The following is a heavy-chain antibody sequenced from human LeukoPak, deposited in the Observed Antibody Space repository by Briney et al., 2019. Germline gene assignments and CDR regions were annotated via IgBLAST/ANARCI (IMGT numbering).Heavy chain of an antibody. D-gene: IGHD6-6*01. CDR2: VSPSGDIT. CDR1: GFIFSSHG. V-gene: IGHV3-23*01. J-gene: IGHJ6*03. CDR3: AKRVAARPDHYYYYYYMDV. Sequence: PGGSLRLSCAASGFIFSSHGMNWVRQAPGKGLEWVSGVSPSGDITYYADSVKGRFTISRDNSKNTLYLQMNSLRAEDTAVYYCAKRVAARPDHYYYYYYMDVWGKGTTVTVSS.